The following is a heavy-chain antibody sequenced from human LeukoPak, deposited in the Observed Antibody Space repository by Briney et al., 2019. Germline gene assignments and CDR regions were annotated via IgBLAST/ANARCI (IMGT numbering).Heavy chain of an antibody. J-gene: IGHJ5*02. CDR2: ISSSSYI. CDR1: GFTFCCYS. Sequence: AGPLTHSCAASGFTFCCYSMNGVHQAPAMGLHWVSSISSSSYISYADSVKGRFTISRDNAKNSLYLQMNSLRAEDTAVYYCARSGYSYGSLLRGFDPWGQGALVTVSS. D-gene: IGHD5-18*01. CDR3: ARSGYSYGSLLRGFDP. V-gene: IGHV3-21*01.